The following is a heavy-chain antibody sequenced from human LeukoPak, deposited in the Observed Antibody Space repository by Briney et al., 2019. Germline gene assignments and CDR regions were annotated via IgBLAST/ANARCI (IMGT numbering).Heavy chain of an antibody. CDR1: GFTFSGSA. D-gene: IGHD6-19*01. CDR2: IRSKANSYAR. Sequence: PGGSLRLSCAASGFTFSGSAMHWVRQASGKGLEWVGRIRSKANSYARAYAASVKGRFTISRDDSKNTAYLQMNSLKTEDTAVYYCTRRSSTSGSNLWGRGTLVTVSS. J-gene: IGHJ2*01. CDR3: TRRSSTSGSNL. V-gene: IGHV3-73*01.